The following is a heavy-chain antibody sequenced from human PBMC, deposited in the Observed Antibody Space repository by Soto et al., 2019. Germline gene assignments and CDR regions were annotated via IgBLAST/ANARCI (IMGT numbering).Heavy chain of an antibody. J-gene: IGHJ4*02. Sequence: QVQLAQSGAEVRKPGSSVKVSCGASGGSFSDFAFSWVRQAPGQGLEWMGGIIPMFGASKNAQRFQDRVTITADESTNTVYLALSSLTSDDTATYYCARGGIVAVPAALSSYHDYTNYRFDSWGQGTLVTVSS. V-gene: IGHV1-69*01. CDR2: IIPMFGAS. CDR1: GGSFSDFA. CDR3: ARGGIVAVPAALSSYHDYTNYRFDS. D-gene: IGHD2-15*01.